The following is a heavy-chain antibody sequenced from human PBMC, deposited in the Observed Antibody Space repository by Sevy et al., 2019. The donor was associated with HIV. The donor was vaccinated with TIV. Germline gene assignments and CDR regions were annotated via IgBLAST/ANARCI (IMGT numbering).Heavy chain of an antibody. Sequence: GGSLRLSCAASGFTFSSYAMSWVRQAPGKGLEWVSAISGSGGSTYYADSVKGRFTISRDNSKNTLYLQWNSLRAEDTAVYYCAKGSETMIVVVITEFDYWGQGTLVTVSS. CDR1: GFTFSSYA. CDR3: AKGSETMIVVVITEFDY. D-gene: IGHD3-22*01. V-gene: IGHV3-23*01. J-gene: IGHJ4*02. CDR2: ISGSGGST.